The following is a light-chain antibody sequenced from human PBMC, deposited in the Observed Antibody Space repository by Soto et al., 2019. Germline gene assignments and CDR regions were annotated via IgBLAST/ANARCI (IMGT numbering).Light chain of an antibody. CDR3: QQYDNLPIT. CDR2: DAS. J-gene: IGKJ5*01. V-gene: IGKV1-33*01. CDR1: QDISNY. Sequence: DIQMTQSPSSLSAYVGDRVTITCQASQDISNYLNWYQQKPGKAPKLLIYDASNLETGVPSRFSGSGSGTDFTFTISSLQPEDIATYYCQQYDNLPITFGQGIRLEIQ.